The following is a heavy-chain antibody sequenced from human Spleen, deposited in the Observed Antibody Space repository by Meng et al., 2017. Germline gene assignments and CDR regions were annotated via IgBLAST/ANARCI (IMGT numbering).Heavy chain of an antibody. CDR2: INPSGGST. V-gene: IGHV1-46*01. J-gene: IGHJ6*02. Sequence: ASVKVSCKASGYTFTSYYMHWVRQAPGQGLEWMGIINPSGGSTSYAQKFQGRVTMTRDTSTSTVYMELSSLRSEDTAVYYCAGGAVVTLIFYHAMDVWGQGTTVTVSS. CDR3: AGGAVVTLIFYHAMDV. CDR1: GYTFTSYY. D-gene: IGHD2-21*02.